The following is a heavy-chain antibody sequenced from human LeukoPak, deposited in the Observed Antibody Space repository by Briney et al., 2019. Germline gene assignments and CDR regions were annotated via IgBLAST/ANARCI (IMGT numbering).Heavy chain of an antibody. J-gene: IGHJ4*02. V-gene: IGHV3-7*01. CDR2: IKEDGSEK. CDR3: ARATRLTSYDHDTSGYWSY. Sequence: GGSLRLSCASPGFTFTGYWMSWVRQAPGKGLEWVANIKEDGSEKYYVDSVKGRFTISRDNAKNSLYLQMNSLRAEDTAVYYCARATRLTSYDHDTSGYWSYWGQGTLVIVSS. D-gene: IGHD3-22*01. CDR1: GFTFTGYW.